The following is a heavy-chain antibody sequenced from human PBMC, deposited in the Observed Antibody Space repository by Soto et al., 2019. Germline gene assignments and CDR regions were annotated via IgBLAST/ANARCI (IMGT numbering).Heavy chain of an antibody. Sequence: QVQLVQSGAEVKKPGASVKVSCKASGYTFTSYYMHWVRQAPGQGLEWMGIINPSGGSTSYAQKFQGRVTMTRDTSTSTVYMELSSLRSEDTAVYYCARDPQFPSGGSSLTWDYWGQGTLVTVSS. V-gene: IGHV1-46*01. CDR3: ARDPQFPSGGSSLTWDY. CDR2: INPSGGST. J-gene: IGHJ4*02. D-gene: IGHD2-15*01. CDR1: GYTFTSYY.